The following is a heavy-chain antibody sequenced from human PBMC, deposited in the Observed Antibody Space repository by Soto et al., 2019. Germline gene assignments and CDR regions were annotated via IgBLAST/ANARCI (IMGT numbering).Heavy chain of an antibody. CDR1: GFTFNSHS. CDR2: ISGGSSYI. Sequence: VGSLRLSGAASGFTFNSHSMNWVRQAPGKGLQWVSSISGGSSYIEYADSVTGRFTISRDNAKNSVSLQMNTLRVEDTAVYYCARGDSIIIPAVSDFWGQGTLVTVSS. CDR3: ARGDSIIIPAVSDF. V-gene: IGHV3-21*01. J-gene: IGHJ4*02. D-gene: IGHD2-2*01.